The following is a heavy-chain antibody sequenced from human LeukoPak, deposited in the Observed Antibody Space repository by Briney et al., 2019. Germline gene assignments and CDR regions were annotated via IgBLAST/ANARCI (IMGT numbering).Heavy chain of an antibody. Sequence: SETLSLTCAVYGGSFSGYYWSWIRQPPGKGLEWIGEINHSGSTNYNPSLKSRVTISVDTSKNQFSLKLSSVTAADTAVYYCARGSRWGRFFDYWGQGTLVTVSS. V-gene: IGHV4-34*01. CDR2: INHSGST. J-gene: IGHJ4*02. CDR1: GGSFSGYY. D-gene: IGHD3-16*01. CDR3: ARGSRWGRFFDY.